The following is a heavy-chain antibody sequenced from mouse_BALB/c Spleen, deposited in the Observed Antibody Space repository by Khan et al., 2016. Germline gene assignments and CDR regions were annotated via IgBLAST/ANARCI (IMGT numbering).Heavy chain of an antibody. CDR3: VRHGNHFDY. CDR2: IRSKSNNYAT. Sequence: EVQLQESGGGLVQPKGSLKLSCAASGFTFNTYAMNWVRQAPGKGLEWVARIRSKSNNYATYYADSMKDRFTISRDDSQSMLYLQMNNLKTEDTAMYYCVRHGNHFDYWGQGTTLTVSS. D-gene: IGHD2-1*01. V-gene: IGHV10-1*02. J-gene: IGHJ2*01. CDR1: GFTFNTYA.